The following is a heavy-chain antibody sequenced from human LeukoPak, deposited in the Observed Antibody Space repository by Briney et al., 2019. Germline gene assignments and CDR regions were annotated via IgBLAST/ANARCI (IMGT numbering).Heavy chain of an antibody. CDR2: ISGSGGST. D-gene: IGHD3-16*02. J-gene: IGHJ4*02. Sequence: PGGSLRLSCAASGFSFGNYAMSWVRQAPGKGLEWVSAISGSGGSTYYAVSVKGRFTISRDTSKNTLYLQMNSLRAEDTAIYYCAKDKTFGAVVVRALDYWGPGILVTVSS. V-gene: IGHV3-23*01. CDR3: AKDKTFGAVVVRALDY. CDR1: GFSFGNYA.